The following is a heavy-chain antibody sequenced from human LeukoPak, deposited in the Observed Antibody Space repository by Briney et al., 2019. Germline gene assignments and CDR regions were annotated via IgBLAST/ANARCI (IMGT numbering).Heavy chain of an antibody. CDR1: GFTFSEYY. Sequence: GGSLRLSCAASGFTFSEYYMNWIRQAPGKGLEWVSYISSNGSTIYYADSVKGRFTISRDNAKNSLYLQMNSLRAEDTAVYYCARATRGVVPPEDVWGKGTTVTVSS. V-gene: IGHV3-11*01. CDR3: ARATRGVVPPEDV. J-gene: IGHJ6*04. CDR2: ISSNGSTI. D-gene: IGHD2-2*01.